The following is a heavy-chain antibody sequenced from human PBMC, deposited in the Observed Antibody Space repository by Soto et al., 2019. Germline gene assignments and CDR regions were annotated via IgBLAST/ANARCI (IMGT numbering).Heavy chain of an antibody. D-gene: IGHD6-13*01. CDR2: ISSNSAYI. Sequence: GGSLRLSCAASGFTFRSFTMNWVRQAPGKGLEWVSTISSNSAYIYYTDALRGRFTISRDNAKNSPHLQMNSLRAEDTAVYYCTRDASRDSSARGWFDPWGPGTLVTVSS. CDR3: TRDASRDSSARGWFDP. J-gene: IGHJ5*02. V-gene: IGHV3-21*01. CDR1: GFTFRSFT.